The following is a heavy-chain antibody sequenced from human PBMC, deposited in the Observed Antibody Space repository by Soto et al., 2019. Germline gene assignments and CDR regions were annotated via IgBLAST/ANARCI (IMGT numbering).Heavy chain of an antibody. V-gene: IGHV4-59*01. Sequence: PSDTLSLTCTVSGGSISIYYWSWIRQPPGKGLEWIGYIYYSGSTNYNPSLKSRVTISVDTSKNQFSLKLSSVTAADTAVYYCAGCPYYYGLGSKTVEFDPWGQGTLVTVSS. CDR2: IYYSGST. CDR3: AGCPYYYGLGSKTVEFDP. J-gene: IGHJ5*02. D-gene: IGHD3-10*01. CDR1: GGSISIYY.